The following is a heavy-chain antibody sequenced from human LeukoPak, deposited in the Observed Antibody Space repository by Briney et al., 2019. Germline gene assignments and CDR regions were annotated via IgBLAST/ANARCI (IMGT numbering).Heavy chain of an antibody. Sequence: SETLSLTCAVYGGSFSGYYWSWIRQPPGKGLEWIGEINHSGSTNYNPSLKSRVTISVDTSKNQFSLKLSSVTAADTAVYCCARGSLVHYGMDVWGQGTTVTVSS. J-gene: IGHJ6*02. D-gene: IGHD6-6*01. CDR2: INHSGST. V-gene: IGHV4-34*01. CDR3: ARGSLVHYGMDV. CDR1: GGSFSGYY.